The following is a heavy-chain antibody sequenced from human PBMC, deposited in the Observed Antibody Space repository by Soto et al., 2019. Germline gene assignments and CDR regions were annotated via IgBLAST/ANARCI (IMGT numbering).Heavy chain of an antibody. CDR3: AQTFYYDISGPGIDD. J-gene: IGHJ4*02. D-gene: IGHD3-22*01. CDR2: IYWDDDK. V-gene: IGHV2-5*02. Sequence: QITLKESGPTLVKPTQTLTLTCTVSGFSLTSGGVGVGWIRQPPGKALEWLALIYWDDDKRYSPSLKSRLTITKDTSKIQVVLTMANMGPVDTATYYCAQTFYYDISGPGIDDWGQGTLVTVSS. CDR1: GFSLTSGGVG.